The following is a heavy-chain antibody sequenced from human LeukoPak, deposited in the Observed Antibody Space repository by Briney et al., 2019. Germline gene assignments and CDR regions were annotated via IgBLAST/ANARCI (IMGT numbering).Heavy chain of an antibody. CDR2: ISGSGIST. CDR3: AKDLRFAVY. D-gene: IGHD3-3*01. CDR1: GFTFSSYA. Sequence: TGGSLRLSCTASGFTFSSYAMSWVRQAPGKGLEWVPGISGSGISTYYADSVKGRFTISRDNSKNTLYLQMNSLRAEDTAVYYCAKDLRFAVYWGQGTLVTVSS. V-gene: IGHV3-23*01. J-gene: IGHJ4*02.